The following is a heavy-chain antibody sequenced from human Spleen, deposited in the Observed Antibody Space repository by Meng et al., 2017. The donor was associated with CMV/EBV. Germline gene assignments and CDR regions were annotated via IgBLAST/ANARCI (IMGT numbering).Heavy chain of an antibody. CDR1: GFTFNSYG. V-gene: IGHV1-2*02. D-gene: IGHD3-10*01. CDR3: ARDYAGAGSSYFEY. CDR2: INPHNGDT. Sequence: KASGFTFNSYGIRWVRQVPGQGLEWMGWINPHNGDTDYAEKFQGRVTLTRDTAITTVHMDLGSLTSDDTAVYYCARDYAGAGSSYFEYWGQGTLVTVSS. J-gene: IGHJ4*02.